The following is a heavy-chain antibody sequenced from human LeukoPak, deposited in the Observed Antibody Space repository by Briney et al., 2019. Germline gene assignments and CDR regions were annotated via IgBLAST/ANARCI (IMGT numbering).Heavy chain of an antibody. J-gene: IGHJ3*02. V-gene: IGHV1-2*02. D-gene: IGHD6-13*01. CDR2: INPNSGGT. Sequence: GASVKVSCKASGYTFTGYYMHWVRQAPGQGLEWMGWINPNSGGTNYAQKFQGRVTMTRDTSISTAYMELSRLRSDDTAVYYCAVAAANTRLGDALDIWGQGTMVTVSS. CDR1: GYTFTGYY. CDR3: AVAAANTRLGDALDI.